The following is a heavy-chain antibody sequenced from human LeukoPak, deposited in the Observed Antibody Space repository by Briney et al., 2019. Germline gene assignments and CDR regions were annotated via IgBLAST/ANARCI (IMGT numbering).Heavy chain of an antibody. Sequence: GASVKVSCKASGYTFTSYYMHWVRQAPGQGLEWMGWINPNSGGTNYAQKFQGRVTMTRDTSISTAYMELSRLRSDDTAVYYCARGQYSSSFILDYWGQGTLVTVSS. CDR3: ARGQYSSSFILDY. D-gene: IGHD6-6*01. CDR2: INPNSGGT. V-gene: IGHV1-2*02. J-gene: IGHJ4*02. CDR1: GYTFTSYY.